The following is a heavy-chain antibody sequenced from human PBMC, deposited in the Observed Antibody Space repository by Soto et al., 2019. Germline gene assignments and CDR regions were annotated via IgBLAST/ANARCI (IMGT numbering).Heavy chain of an antibody. D-gene: IGHD3-10*01. CDR3: ATELGENPASPFDA. V-gene: IGHV1-69*13. CDR1: GVTFSSET. Sequence: SVKVSCKASGVTFSSETLGWVRQAPGQGLEWVGGIIPLFGTASYAQKFQGRVTITADESTSTVYMELSSLRTDDTAVYFCATELGENPASPFDAWGQGTLVTVSS. CDR2: IIPLFGTA. J-gene: IGHJ4*02.